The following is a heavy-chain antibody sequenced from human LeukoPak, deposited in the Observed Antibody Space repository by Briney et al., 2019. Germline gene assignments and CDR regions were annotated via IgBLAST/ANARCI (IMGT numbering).Heavy chain of an antibody. CDR2: INPNSGNT. Sequence: ASVKVSCKASGYTFTSYDINWVRRATGQGLEWMGWINPNSGNTGYAQKFQGRVTITRNTSISTAYMELSSLTSEDTAVYYCARDPHPCGGDCYSNGAFDIWGQGTMVTVSS. CDR3: ARDPHPCGGDCYSNGAFDI. J-gene: IGHJ3*02. V-gene: IGHV1-8*03. D-gene: IGHD2-21*02. CDR1: GYTFTSYD.